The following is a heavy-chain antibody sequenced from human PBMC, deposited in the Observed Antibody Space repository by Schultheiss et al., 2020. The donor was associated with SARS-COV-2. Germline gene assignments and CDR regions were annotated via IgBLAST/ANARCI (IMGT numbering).Heavy chain of an antibody. Sequence: SVKVSCKASGFIFTSSAMQWVRQARGQRLEWIGWIVVGSGNTNYAQKFQERVTITRDMSTSTAHMELRSLRSDDTAVYYCARIGGNSPEDYWGQGTLVTVSS. V-gene: IGHV1-58*02. CDR2: IVVGSGNT. D-gene: IGHD4-23*01. CDR3: ARIGGNSPEDY. CDR1: GFIFTSSA. J-gene: IGHJ4*02.